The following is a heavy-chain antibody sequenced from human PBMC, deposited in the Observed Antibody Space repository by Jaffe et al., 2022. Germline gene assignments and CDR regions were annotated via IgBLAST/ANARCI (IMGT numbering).Heavy chain of an antibody. CDR1: GFTFSSYW. Sequence: EVQLVESGGGLVQPGGSLRLSCAASGFTFSSYWMHWVRQAPGKGLVWVSRINSDGSSTSYADSVKGRFTISRDNAKNTLYLQMNSLRAEDTAVYYCARVGLGYCTGGVCYTGAHGADYWGQGTLVTVSS. J-gene: IGHJ4*02. CDR3: ARVGLGYCTGGVCYTGAHGADY. CDR2: INSDGSST. V-gene: IGHV3-74*01. D-gene: IGHD2-8*02.